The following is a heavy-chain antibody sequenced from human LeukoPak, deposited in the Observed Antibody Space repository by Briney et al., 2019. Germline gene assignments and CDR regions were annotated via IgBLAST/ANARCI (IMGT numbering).Heavy chain of an antibody. CDR3: AKDGPLLWFGPTDA. D-gene: IGHD3-10*01. CDR1: GFTFSTYG. V-gene: IGHV3-23*01. J-gene: IGHJ5*02. Sequence: GGSLRLSCVASGFTFSTYGMRWVRQAPGKGLEWVAAVSSTGSVTYYPDSLKGRFIISRDNSQNTVFLQMNSLRPEDTAFYFCAKDGPLLWFGPTDAWGQGILVTVSS. CDR2: VSSTGSVT.